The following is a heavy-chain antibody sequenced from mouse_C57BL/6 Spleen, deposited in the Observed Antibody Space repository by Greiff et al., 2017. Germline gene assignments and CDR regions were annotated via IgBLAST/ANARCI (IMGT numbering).Heavy chain of an antibody. CDR1: GFTFSDYG. V-gene: IGHV5-15*01. Sequence: EVQRVESGGGLVQPGGSLKLSCAASGFTFSDYGMAWVRQAPRKGPEWVAFISNLAYSIYYADTVTGRFTISRENAKNTLYLEMSSLRSEDTAMYYWAKAEAGGKYFDYWGQGTTLTVSS. CDR3: AKAEAGGKYFDY. D-gene: IGHD2-1*01. J-gene: IGHJ2*01. CDR2: ISNLAYSI.